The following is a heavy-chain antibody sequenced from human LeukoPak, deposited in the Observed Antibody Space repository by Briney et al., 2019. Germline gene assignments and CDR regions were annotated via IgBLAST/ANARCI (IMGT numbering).Heavy chain of an antibody. J-gene: IGHJ4*02. CDR2: IYHTGST. D-gene: IGHD7-27*01. CDR3: ASRKLGNDY. CDR1: GGSVSDYY. Sequence: PSETLSLTCTISGGSVSDYYWSWIRQSPGKGLEWIGYIYHTGSTSYSPSLKSRVTISADTSQNQFSLKLSSVTAADTAVYYCASRKLGNDYWGQGTLVTISS. V-gene: IGHV4-59*02.